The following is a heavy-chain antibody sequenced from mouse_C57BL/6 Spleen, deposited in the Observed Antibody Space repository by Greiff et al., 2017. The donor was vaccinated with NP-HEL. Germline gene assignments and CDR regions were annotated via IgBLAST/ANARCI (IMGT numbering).Heavy chain of an antibody. CDR3: ARRGYDYYAMDY. CDR2: INPNNGGT. Sequence: EVQLHQSGPELVKPGASVKIPCKASGYTFTDYNMDWVKQSHGKSLEWIGDINPNNGGTIYNQKFKGKATLTVDKSSSTAYMELRSLTSEDTAVYYWARRGYDYYAMDYWGQGTSVTVSS. V-gene: IGHV1-18*01. J-gene: IGHJ4*01. CDR1: GYTFTDYN.